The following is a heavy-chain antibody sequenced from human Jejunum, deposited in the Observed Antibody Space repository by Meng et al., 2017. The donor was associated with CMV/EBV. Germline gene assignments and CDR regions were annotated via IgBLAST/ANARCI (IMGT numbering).Heavy chain of an antibody. CDR1: GGSISSRSYY. CDR2: IYYSGST. D-gene: IGHD3-10*01. V-gene: IGHV4-39*07. Sequence: QLQLNEAGPGLVKPSETLALTGTVSGGSISSRSYYWGWIRQPPGKGLEWIGSIYYSGSTYYNPSLKSRVTISVDTSKNQFFLKLSSVTAADTAVYHCLRGSGGSVWGQGTLVTVSS. CDR3: LRGSGGSV. J-gene: IGHJ1*01.